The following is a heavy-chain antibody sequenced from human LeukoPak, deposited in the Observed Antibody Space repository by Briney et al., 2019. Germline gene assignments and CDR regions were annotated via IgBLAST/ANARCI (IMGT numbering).Heavy chain of an antibody. J-gene: IGHJ4*02. Sequence: GGSLRLSCAASGFTFSAISMSWVRQAPGKGLEWVSCISSSSSTIYYADSLKGRFTISRDNAKNSLYLQMNSLRVEDTAVYYCASGFGDSTDFDYWGQGTLVTVSS. D-gene: IGHD3-10*01. CDR2: ISSSSSTI. V-gene: IGHV3-48*04. CDR1: GFTFSAIS. CDR3: ASGFGDSTDFDY.